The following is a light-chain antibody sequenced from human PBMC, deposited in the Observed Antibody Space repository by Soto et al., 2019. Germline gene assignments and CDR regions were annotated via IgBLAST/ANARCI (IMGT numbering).Light chain of an antibody. J-gene: IGKJ1*01. CDR2: AAS. V-gene: IGKV1-27*01. CDR3: QKYNSALWT. Sequence: DIQMTQSPSSLSASVGDRVTITCRASQGINNFLAWYQQKPGKVPKLLIYAASTLLSGVPSRSSGSGSGTDFTLTISSLQPEDVATYYCQKYNSALWTFGQGTKVEIK. CDR1: QGINNF.